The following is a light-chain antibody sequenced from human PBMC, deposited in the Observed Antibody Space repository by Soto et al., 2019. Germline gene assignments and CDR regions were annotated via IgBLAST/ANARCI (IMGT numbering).Light chain of an antibody. Sequence: QSVLTQPASVSGSPGQSITISCTGTSSDVGGYNYVSWYQQHPGKAPKLMIYDVSNRPSGVSNRFSGSKSGNTASLTISGLQAEYEADYSSSSTYVFGTGTKLTVL. CDR3: SSTYV. CDR1: SSDVGGYNY. V-gene: IGLV2-14*01. J-gene: IGLJ1*01. CDR2: DVS.